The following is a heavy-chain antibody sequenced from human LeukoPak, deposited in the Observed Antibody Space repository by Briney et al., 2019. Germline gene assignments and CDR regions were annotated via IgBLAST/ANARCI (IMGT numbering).Heavy chain of an antibody. CDR3: ATGFGVVKTHYYYYYYMDV. J-gene: IGHJ6*03. V-gene: IGHV1-69*13. D-gene: IGHD3-3*01. CDR2: IIPIFGTA. CDR1: GGTFSSYA. Sequence: SVKVSCKASGGTFSSYAISWVRQAPGQGLEWMGGIIPIFGTANYAQKFQGRVTITADESTSTAYMELSSLRSEDTAVYYCATGFGVVKTHYYYYYYMDVWGKGTTVTVSS.